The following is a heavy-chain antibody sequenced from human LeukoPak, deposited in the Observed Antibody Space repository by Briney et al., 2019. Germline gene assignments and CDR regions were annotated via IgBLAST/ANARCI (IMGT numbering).Heavy chain of an antibody. Sequence: GGSLRLSCAASGFTFSSYAMHWVRQAPGKGLEWVAVISYDGSNKYYAVSVKGRFTISRDNSKNTLYLQMNSLRAEDTAVYYCARSLPQYCGGDCYPHYWGQGTLVTVSS. V-gene: IGHV3-30-3*01. J-gene: IGHJ4*02. D-gene: IGHD2-21*02. CDR3: ARSLPQYCGGDCYPHY. CDR2: ISYDGSNK. CDR1: GFTFSSYA.